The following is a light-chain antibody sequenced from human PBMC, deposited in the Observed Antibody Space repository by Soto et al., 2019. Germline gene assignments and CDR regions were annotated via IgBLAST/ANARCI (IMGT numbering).Light chain of an antibody. Sequence: EVVMTQLPATLSVSPGERVSLSCRASQSVADKLAWYQQKPGQAPRLLIYAASSRAAGIPTRFSGSGSGTDFTLTISSLQPEAFAVYYCQQYDDWPPFTFGQGTRLDI. J-gene: IGKJ2*01. CDR3: QQYDDWPPFT. CDR1: QSVADK. V-gene: IGKV3-15*01. CDR2: AAS.